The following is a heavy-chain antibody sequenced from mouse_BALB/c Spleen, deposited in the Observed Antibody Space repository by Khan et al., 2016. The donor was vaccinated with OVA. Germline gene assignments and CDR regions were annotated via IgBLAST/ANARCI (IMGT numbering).Heavy chain of an antibody. CDR1: GYTFTSYS. CDR3: VEDRAYHRSDGLFAY. D-gene: IGHD2-14*01. CDR2: INPSNGNT. J-gene: IGHJ3*01. Sequence: QVQLKESGAELVRPGASVKMSCKASGYTFTSYSIHWIKKRPGQGLEWIGYINPSNGNTNYNQKFKDKATLTTDKSSNTAYLQLSSLTSDDSAVYDGVEDRAYHRSDGLFAYWGQGTLVTVSA. V-gene: IGHV1-4*01.